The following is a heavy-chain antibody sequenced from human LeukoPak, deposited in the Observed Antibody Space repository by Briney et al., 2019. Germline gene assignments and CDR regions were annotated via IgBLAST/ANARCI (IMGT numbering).Heavy chain of an antibody. CDR3: ARGTVQDYYYYYMDV. D-gene: IGHD4-17*01. J-gene: IGHJ6*03. CDR1: GYTFTSYY. CDR2: INPSGGST. Sequence: ASVKVSCKASGYTFTSYYMHWVRQAPGQGLEWMGIINPSGGSTSYAQKFQDRVTITADKSTSTAYMELSSLRSEDTAVYYCARGTVQDYYYYYMDVWGKGTTVTVSS. V-gene: IGHV1-46*01.